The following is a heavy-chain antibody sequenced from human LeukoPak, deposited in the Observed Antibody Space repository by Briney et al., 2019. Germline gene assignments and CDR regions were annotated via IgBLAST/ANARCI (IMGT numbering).Heavy chain of an antibody. V-gene: IGHV4-38-2*02. Sequence: SETLSLTCTVSGYPISSGYYWGWIRQPPGKGLEWIGSIYHSGSTYYNPSLKSRVTISVDTSKNQFSLKLSSVTAADTAVYYCARLDYGGSESNFDYWGQGTLVTVSS. CDR1: GYPISSGYY. CDR3: ARLDYGGSESNFDY. D-gene: IGHD4-23*01. CDR2: IYHSGST. J-gene: IGHJ4*02.